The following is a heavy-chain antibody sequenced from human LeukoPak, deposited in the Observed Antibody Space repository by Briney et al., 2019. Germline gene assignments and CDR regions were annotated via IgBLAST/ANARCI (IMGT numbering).Heavy chain of an antibody. CDR2: ISRDGSTV. CDR3: AKDRLGAVLYFDC. V-gene: IGHV3-48*03. J-gene: IGHJ4*02. CDR1: GFTFRNYE. D-gene: IGHD1-26*01. Sequence: PGGSLRLSCAGSGFTFRNYEMSWVRQAPGKGLEWVSHISRDGSTVYYADSMKGRFTISRDNSKNTLYLQINSLGAEDTAVYYCAKDRLGAVLYFDCWGQGTLVTVSS.